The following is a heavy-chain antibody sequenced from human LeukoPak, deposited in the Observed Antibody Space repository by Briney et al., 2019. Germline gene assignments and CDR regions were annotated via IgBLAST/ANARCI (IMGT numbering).Heavy chain of an antibody. CDR2: ISYDENDK. V-gene: IGHV3-30-3*01. Sequence: GGSLRLSCAASGFTFSPYAMHWVRQAPGKGLEWVAGISYDENDKHYADSVKGRFTISRDNSKNTIYLQMNRLRAEDTAVYYCARDASWELLRYLDYWGQGTLVTVSS. CDR3: ARDASWELLRYLDY. D-gene: IGHD1-26*01. J-gene: IGHJ4*02. CDR1: GFTFSPYA.